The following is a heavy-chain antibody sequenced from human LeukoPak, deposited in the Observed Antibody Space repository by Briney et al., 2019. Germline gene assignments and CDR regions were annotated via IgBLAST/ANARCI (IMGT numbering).Heavy chain of an antibody. V-gene: IGHV4-31*03. CDR2: IYYSGST. Sequence: SETLSLTCTVSGGSISSGGYYWSWIRQHPGKGLEWIGYIYYSGSTYYNPSLKSRVTISVDTSKNQFSLKLSSVIAADTAVYYCARELVGAISFDYWGQGTLVTVSS. J-gene: IGHJ4*02. D-gene: IGHD1-26*01. CDR3: ARELVGAISFDY. CDR1: GGSISSGGYY.